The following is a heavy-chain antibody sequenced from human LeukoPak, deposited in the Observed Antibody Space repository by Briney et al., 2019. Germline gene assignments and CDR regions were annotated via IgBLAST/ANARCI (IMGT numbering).Heavy chain of an antibody. CDR3: TRGGSGSYLGVDDY. D-gene: IGHD1-26*01. Sequence: ASVKVSCKAFGYTFTSYYMHWVRQAPGRGLEWMGIINPSTGSTSYAQKLQDRVTITRDTSTSTVYMELSSLRSEDTAVYYCTRGGSGSYLGVDDYWGQGTLVTVSS. CDR2: INPSTGST. V-gene: IGHV1-46*01. CDR1: GYTFTSYY. J-gene: IGHJ4*02.